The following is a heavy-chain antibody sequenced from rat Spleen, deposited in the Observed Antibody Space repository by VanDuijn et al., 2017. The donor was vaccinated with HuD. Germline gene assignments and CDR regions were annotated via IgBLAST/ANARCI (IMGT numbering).Heavy chain of an antibody. D-gene: IGHD1-2*01. V-gene: IGHV7-7*01. CDR1: GFTFTDFY. CDR3: ARSHYSSWNWFAY. J-gene: IGHJ3*01. Sequence: EVKLLESGGGLVQPGGSMRLSCAASGFTFTDFYMNWIRQPAGKAPEWLGFIRNKANGYTTEYNPSVKGRFTISRDNTQNMLYLQMNTLRAEDTATYYCARSHYSSWNWFAYWGQGTLVTVSS. CDR2: IRNKANGYTT.